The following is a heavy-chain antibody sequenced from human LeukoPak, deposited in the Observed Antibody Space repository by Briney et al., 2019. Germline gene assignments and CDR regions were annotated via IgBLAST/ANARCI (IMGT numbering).Heavy chain of an antibody. Sequence: GASLRLSCAASGFPFSSYAMSWVRQPPGKGLECISTISDSFRITDDADSVKGGFTISRDNSKNTLYLQMNTLRAEDTAVYYCAKRHGDYFDYWGQGTLVTVSS. CDR3: AKRHGDYFDY. V-gene: IGHV3-23*01. CDR2: ISDSFRIT. D-gene: IGHD4-17*01. CDR1: GFPFSSYA. J-gene: IGHJ4*02.